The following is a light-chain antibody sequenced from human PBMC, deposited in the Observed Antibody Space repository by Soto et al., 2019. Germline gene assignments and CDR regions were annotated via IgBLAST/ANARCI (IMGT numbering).Light chain of an antibody. J-gene: IGLJ2*01. CDR1: SSDVGGYNY. V-gene: IGLV2-14*01. CDR3: SSYTRSSTVV. CDR2: DVS. Sequence: QSVLTQPASVSGSPGQSITISCTGTSSDVGGYNYVSWYQQHPGKAPKLMIYDVSNQPSGVSYRFSGSKSGNTASLTISGLEAEDEADYYCSSYTRSSTVVFGGGTKVTVL.